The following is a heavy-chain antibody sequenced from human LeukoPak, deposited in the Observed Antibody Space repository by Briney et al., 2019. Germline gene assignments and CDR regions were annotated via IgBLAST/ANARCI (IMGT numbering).Heavy chain of an antibody. D-gene: IGHD6-13*01. CDR3: ARGPSPYIAAAGTWAFDI. CDR1: GFTFSSYS. CDR2: INWNGGST. J-gene: IGHJ3*02. Sequence: TGGSLRLSCAASGFTFSSYSMNWVRQAPGKGLEWVSGINWNGGSTGYADSVKGRFTISRDNAKNSLYLQMNSLRAEDTALYYCARGPSPYIAAAGTWAFDIWGQGTMVTVSS. V-gene: IGHV3-20*04.